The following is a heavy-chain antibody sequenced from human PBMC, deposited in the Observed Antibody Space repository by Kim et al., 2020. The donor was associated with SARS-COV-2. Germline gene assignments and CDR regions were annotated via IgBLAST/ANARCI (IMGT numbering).Heavy chain of an antibody. V-gene: IGHV3-53*04. CDR1: GFSVSTYY. D-gene: IGHD3-16*01. J-gene: IGHJ4*02. CDR2: IYIDDST. CDR3: ARDDNPGVWH. Sequence: GGSLRLSCAASGFSVSTYYMTWVRQAPGKGLEWVSVIYIDDSTYYADSVKGRFTISRHNSENTLYLQMNSLRPEDTAVYYCARDDNPGVWHWGQGALVT.